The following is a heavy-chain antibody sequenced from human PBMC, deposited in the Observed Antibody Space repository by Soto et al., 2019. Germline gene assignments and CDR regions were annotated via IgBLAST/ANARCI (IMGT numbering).Heavy chain of an antibody. CDR3: ARGMEEYCSGGSCYSPRWFDP. Sequence: QVQLVQSGAEVKKPGSSVKVSCKASGGTFSSYAISWVRQAPGQGLEWMGGIIPIFGTANYAQKFQGRVTITAEESTSTAHMELSSLRSEDTAVYYCARGMEEYCSGGSCYSPRWFDPWGQGTLVTVSS. D-gene: IGHD2-15*01. CDR1: GGTFSSYA. J-gene: IGHJ5*02. V-gene: IGHV1-69*01. CDR2: IIPIFGTA.